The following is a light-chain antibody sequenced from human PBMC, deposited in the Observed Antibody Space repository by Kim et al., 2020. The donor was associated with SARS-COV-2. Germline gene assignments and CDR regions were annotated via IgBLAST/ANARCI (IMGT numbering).Light chain of an antibody. Sequence: GQRITISCSGSSSNIGSNSVYWYQQLPGTAPKLLIYRNNQRPSGVPDRFSGSKSGTSASLAISGLRSEDEADYYCAAWDDSLSGVVFGGGTKLTV. V-gene: IGLV1-47*01. J-gene: IGLJ2*01. CDR1: SSNIGSNS. CDR3: AAWDDSLSGVV. CDR2: RNN.